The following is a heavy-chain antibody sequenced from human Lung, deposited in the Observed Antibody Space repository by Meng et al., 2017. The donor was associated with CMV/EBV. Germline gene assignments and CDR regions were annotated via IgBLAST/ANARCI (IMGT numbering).Heavy chain of an antibody. CDR3: ARALKLGTVAFDL. V-gene: IGHV1-2*02. Sequence: ASXXVSXKASGYLFPGYYIHWVRQAPGQNLEWVGWIFPNNGGTKYAQNFQGRVTMTRDTPISTAYLELSRLRSDDTAVYYCARALKLGTVAFDLWGQGTMVTVSS. D-gene: IGHD7-27*01. CDR1: GYLFPGYY. J-gene: IGHJ3*01. CDR2: IFPNNGGT.